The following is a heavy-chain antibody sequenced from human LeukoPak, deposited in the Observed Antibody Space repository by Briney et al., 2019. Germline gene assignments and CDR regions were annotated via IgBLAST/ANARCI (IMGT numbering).Heavy chain of an antibody. CDR2: IYSGGST. V-gene: IGHV3-66*01. CDR3: ARDPTRHLPYH. D-gene: IGHD3-3*02. Sequence: GGSLRLSCAASGFTVSSNYMSWVHLAPGKGLEWVSVIYSGGSTYYADSVKGRFTISRDNSKNTLYLQMNSLRAEDTAVYYCARDPTRHLPYHWGQGTLVTVSS. CDR1: GFTVSSNY. J-gene: IGHJ5*02.